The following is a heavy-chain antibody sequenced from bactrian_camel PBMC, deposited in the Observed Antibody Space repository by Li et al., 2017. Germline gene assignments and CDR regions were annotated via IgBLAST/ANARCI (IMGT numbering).Heavy chain of an antibody. D-gene: IGHD3*01. CDR1: GFTSNSCG. V-gene: IGHV3S53*01. CDR2: TVADGST. CDR3: AADPCPSGTKKDNEYLW. Sequence: HVQLVESGGGSVQAGGSLKLSCTAPGFTSNSCGVDWYRQATGKQREWVSSTVADGSTTYADSVKGRFTISKDTRANSLYLQMEDVRPEDTAMYYCAADPCPSGTKKDNEYLWWGKGTQVTVS. J-gene: IGHJ4*01.